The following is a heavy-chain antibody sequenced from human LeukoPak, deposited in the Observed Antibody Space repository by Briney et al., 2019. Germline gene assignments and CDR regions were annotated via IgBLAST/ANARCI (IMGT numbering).Heavy chain of an antibody. J-gene: IGHJ6*02. CDR3: ARDAAMDPYYYYGMDV. V-gene: IGHV1-3*01. Sequence: ASVKVSCKASGYTFTSYAMHWVRQAPGQRLEWMGWINAGNGNTKYSQKFQGRVTITRDTSASTAYMELSSLRSEDTAVYYCARDAAMDPYYYYGMDVWGQGTTVTVSS. CDR1: GYTFTSYA. CDR2: INAGNGNT. D-gene: IGHD5-18*01.